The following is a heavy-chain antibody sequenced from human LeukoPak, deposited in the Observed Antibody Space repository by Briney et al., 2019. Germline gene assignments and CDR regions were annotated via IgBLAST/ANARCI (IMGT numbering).Heavy chain of an antibody. D-gene: IGHD2-2*01. CDR2: IYSGGST. CDR1: GFTVSSDY. Sequence: GGSLRLSCAASGFTVSSDYMSWVRQAPGKGLEWVSVIYSGGSTYYADAVKGRFTISRDNSKNTLYLQMNSLRAEDTAVYYCARDTSYCSSTSCWYYFDYWGQGTLVTVSS. CDR3: ARDTSYCSSTSCWYYFDY. J-gene: IGHJ4*02. V-gene: IGHV3-53*01.